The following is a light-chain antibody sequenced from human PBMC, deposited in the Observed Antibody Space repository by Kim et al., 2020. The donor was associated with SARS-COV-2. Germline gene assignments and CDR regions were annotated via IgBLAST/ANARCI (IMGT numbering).Light chain of an antibody. CDR1: QSISSY. CDR3: QQSFSTPLT. V-gene: IGKV1-39*01. CDR2: AAS. Sequence: SASVGDRVTITCRASQSISSYLNWYQQKPGRAPKFLIYAASSLQDGVSSRFSGSGSGTDFTLTISSLQPEDFATYYCQQSFSTPLTFGGGTKVEIK. J-gene: IGKJ4*01.